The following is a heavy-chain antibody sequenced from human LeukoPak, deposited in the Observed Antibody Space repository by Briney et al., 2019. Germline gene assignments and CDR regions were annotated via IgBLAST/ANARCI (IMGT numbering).Heavy chain of an antibody. CDR1: GITFSGYW. CDR3: ARLGCGWSTGGDAFDI. J-gene: IGHJ3*02. V-gene: IGHV3-74*01. D-gene: IGHD6-19*01. Sequence: PGGSLRLSCAASGITFSGYWMHWVRQAPGKGLVWVSRINNDGSSTSYADSVKGRFTISRDNAKNTLYLQMNSLRAEDTAVYYCARLGCGWSTGGDAFDIWGQGTMVTVSS. CDR2: INNDGSST.